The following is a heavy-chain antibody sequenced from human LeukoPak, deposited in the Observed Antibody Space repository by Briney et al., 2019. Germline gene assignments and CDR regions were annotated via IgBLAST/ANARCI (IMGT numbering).Heavy chain of an antibody. CDR1: GFTFSSYS. CDR3: ARERRGIDRAFDI. CDR2: ISSSSSYI. Sequence: GGSLRLSCAASGFTFSSYSMNWVRQAPGKGLEWVSSISSSSSYIYYADSVKGRFTISGDNAKNSLYLQMNSLRAEDTAVYYCARERRGIDRAFDIWGQGTMVTVSS. V-gene: IGHV3-21*01. J-gene: IGHJ3*02. D-gene: IGHD2/OR15-2a*01.